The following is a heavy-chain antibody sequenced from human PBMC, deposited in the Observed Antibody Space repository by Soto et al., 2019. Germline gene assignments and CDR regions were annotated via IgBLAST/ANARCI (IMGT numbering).Heavy chain of an antibody. Sequence: GGSLRLSCEASGFTFNTFAMSWVRQAPGRGLEWVSRINKSGGSRYYSDSVRGRFTVSRDNSKNTLFLQINSLRDEDTAIYYCAKGAEMPTIPFDSWGQGAMVTVYS. D-gene: IGHD2-2*01. CDR1: GFTFNTFA. J-gene: IGHJ4*02. CDR2: INKSGGSR. V-gene: IGHV3-23*01. CDR3: AKGAEMPTIPFDS.